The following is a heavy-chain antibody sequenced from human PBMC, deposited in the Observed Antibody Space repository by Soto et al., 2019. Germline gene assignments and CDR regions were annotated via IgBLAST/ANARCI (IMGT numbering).Heavy chain of an antibody. CDR2: IYSSGTT. Sequence: QVQLQESGPGLVRPSETLSLTCSVSDGSISGLYWTWVRQSPGKGLEWIGWIYSSGTTNYNPSLKSRVALSVDTAKNQFSLKLTSVTAANTAIYYCARLRNLYFMDAWGKGTTVAVSS. J-gene: IGHJ6*03. CDR1: DGSISGLY. V-gene: IGHV4-4*08. D-gene: IGHD4-17*01. CDR3: ARLRNLYFMDA.